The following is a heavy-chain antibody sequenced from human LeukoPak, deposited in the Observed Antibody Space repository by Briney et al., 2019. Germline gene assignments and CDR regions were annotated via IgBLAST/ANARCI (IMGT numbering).Heavy chain of an antibody. Sequence: SETLSLTCAVYGGSFSGYYWSWIRQPPGKGLEWIGEINDSGSTNYNPSLTSRVTISVDTSKNQFSLQLSSVTAADTAVYYCASRLLSRERWFDPWGQGTLVTVSS. V-gene: IGHV4-34*01. CDR3: ASRLLSRERWFDP. D-gene: IGHD3-3*01. J-gene: IGHJ5*02. CDR1: GGSFSGYY. CDR2: INDSGST.